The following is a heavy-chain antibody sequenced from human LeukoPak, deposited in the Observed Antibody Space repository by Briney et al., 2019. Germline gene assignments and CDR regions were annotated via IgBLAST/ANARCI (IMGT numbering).Heavy chain of an antibody. CDR3: ATLVSTRYYFDY. CDR1: GYSISSGYY. Sequence: PSETLSLTCTVSGYSISSGYYWGWIRQPPGKGLEWIGSIYHSGSTYYNPSLKSRVTISVDTSKNQFSLRLTSVTAADTAVYFCATLVSTRYYFDYWGQGTLVTVSS. CDR2: IYHSGST. J-gene: IGHJ4*02. V-gene: IGHV4-38-2*02. D-gene: IGHD5/OR15-5a*01.